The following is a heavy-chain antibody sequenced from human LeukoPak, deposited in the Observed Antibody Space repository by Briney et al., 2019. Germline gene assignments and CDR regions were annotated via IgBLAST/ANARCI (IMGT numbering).Heavy chain of an antibody. Sequence: GGSLRLSCAASGFTFSSYAMSWVRQAPGKGLEWVSASGSGGGTYYADSVKGRFTISGDNSKNTLYLQMNSLRAEDTAVYYCAQHNSGIGFDPWGQGTLVTVSS. V-gene: IGHV3-23*01. CDR3: AQHNSGIGFDP. CDR1: GFTFSSYA. J-gene: IGHJ5*02. D-gene: IGHD6-19*01. CDR2: SGSGGGT.